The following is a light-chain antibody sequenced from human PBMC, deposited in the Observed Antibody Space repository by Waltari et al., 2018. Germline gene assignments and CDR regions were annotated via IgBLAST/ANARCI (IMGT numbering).Light chain of an antibody. J-gene: IGKJ5*01. CDR2: DAS. CDR1: QSVGSS. Sequence: EIVLTQSPVTLSLAPGERATLSCWASQSVGSSLAWYQTKPGQAPRLLMYDASNRATGVPARFNGSGSGTDFTLTIISLQSEDSAVYYCQQRSNWPPITFGQGTRLEIK. V-gene: IGKV3-11*01. CDR3: QQRSNWPPIT.